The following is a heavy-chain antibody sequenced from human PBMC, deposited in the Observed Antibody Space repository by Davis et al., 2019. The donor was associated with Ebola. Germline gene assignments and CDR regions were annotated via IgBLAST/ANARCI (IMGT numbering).Heavy chain of an antibody. CDR1: GGSISSGGYS. CDR3: ARLGYGGNSGAFDI. CDR2: IYYSGST. D-gene: IGHD4-23*01. J-gene: IGHJ3*02. Sequence: SETLSLTCAVSGGSISSGGYSWSWIRQPPEKGLEWIGYIYYSGSTYYNPSLKSRVTISVDTSKNQFSLKLSSVTAADTAVYYCARLGYGGNSGAFDIWGQGTMVTVSS. V-gene: IGHV4-30-4*07.